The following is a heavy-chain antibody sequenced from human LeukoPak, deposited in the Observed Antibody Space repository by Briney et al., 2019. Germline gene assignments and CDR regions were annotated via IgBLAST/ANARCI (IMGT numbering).Heavy chain of an antibody. V-gene: IGHV4-4*07. CDR3: ASLGDSSGYYYVSEDY. Sequence: PSETLSLTCTVSGGSISSYYWSWIRQPAGKGLEWIGRIYTSGSTNYNPSLKSRVTMSVDTSKNQFSLKLSSVTAADTAVYYCASLGDSSGYYYVSEDYWGQGTLVTVSS. CDR2: IYTSGST. D-gene: IGHD3-22*01. CDR1: GGSISSYY. J-gene: IGHJ4*02.